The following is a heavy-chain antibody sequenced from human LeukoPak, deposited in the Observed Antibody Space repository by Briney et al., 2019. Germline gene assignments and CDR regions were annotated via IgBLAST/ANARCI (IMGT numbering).Heavy chain of an antibody. V-gene: IGHV3-20*04. D-gene: IGHD3-10*01. CDR2: INWNGGST. CDR3: ARDLYYGSGVDY. Sequence: AGGSLRLSCVASGFTLSSYAVSWVRRAPGKGLQWVSGINWNGGSTGHADSVKGRFTISRDNAKNSLYLQMNSLRAEDTAVYYCARDLYYGSGVDYWGQGTLVTVSS. J-gene: IGHJ4*02. CDR1: GFTLSSYA.